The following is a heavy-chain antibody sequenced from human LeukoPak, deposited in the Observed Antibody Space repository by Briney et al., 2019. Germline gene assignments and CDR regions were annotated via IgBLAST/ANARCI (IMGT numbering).Heavy chain of an antibody. Sequence: PGGSLRLSCAASGFTFDDYAMHWVRQAPGKGLEWVSGISWNSGSIGYADSVKGRFTISRDNAKNSLYLQMNSLRAEDTAVYYCARSKDSSSSDYWGQGTLVTVSS. CDR3: ARSKDSSSSDY. D-gene: IGHD6-13*01. V-gene: IGHV3-9*01. CDR2: ISWNSGSI. CDR1: GFTFDDYA. J-gene: IGHJ4*02.